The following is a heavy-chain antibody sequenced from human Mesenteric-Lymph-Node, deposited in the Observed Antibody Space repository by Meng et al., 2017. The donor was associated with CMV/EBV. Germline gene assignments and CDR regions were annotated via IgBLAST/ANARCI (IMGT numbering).Heavy chain of an antibody. V-gene: IGHV2-5*01. CDR3: VHRRAPSSSWYSVLGESFDH. CDR1: GFSLTTSGEG. CDR2: IYWNDDE. Sequence: SGPTLVKPTQTLTLTCTFSGFSLTTSGEGVGWIRQPPGKAPEWLALIYWNDDERCSPSLKSRLTITKDASKNQVVLTMTNMDPVDSGTYYCVHRRAPSSSWYSVLGESFDHWGQGTLVTVSS. D-gene: IGHD6-13*01. J-gene: IGHJ4*02.